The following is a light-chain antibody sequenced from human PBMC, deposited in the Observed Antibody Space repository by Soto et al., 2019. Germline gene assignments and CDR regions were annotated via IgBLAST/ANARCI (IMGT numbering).Light chain of an antibody. CDR1: QSIRSW. CDR3: QQYNTYPWT. J-gene: IGKJ1*01. V-gene: IGKV1-5*03. CDR2: EAA. Sequence: DVQMTQSPSTLSASVGDRVTITCRASQSIRSWLAWYQQKPGKAPKLLIYEAASLDSGVPSRFSGGGSATDNSRTISTLQTNDFAAYYGQQYNTYPWTFGQGNKV.